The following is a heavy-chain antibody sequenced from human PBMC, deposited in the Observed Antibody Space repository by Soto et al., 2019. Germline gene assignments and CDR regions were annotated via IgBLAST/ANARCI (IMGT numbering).Heavy chain of an antibody. CDR3: ARDLEVYGYSNCDY. V-gene: IGHV3-21*01. Sequence: EVQLVESGGGLVKPGGSLRLSCAASGFTFSSYSMSWVRQAPGKGLEWVSSISGSSSYIYYADSVRGRFSNSRDNAKNSLYLQMNSLRAEDTAVYYCARDLEVYGYSNCDYWGQGTLVTVSS. CDR2: ISGSSSYI. D-gene: IGHD6-13*01. J-gene: IGHJ4*02. CDR1: GFTFSSYS.